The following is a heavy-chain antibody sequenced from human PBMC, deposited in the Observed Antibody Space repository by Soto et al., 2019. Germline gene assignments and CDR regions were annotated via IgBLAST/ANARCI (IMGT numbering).Heavy chain of an antibody. CDR2: ISRSSNNI. V-gene: IGHV3-21*01. CDR1: GFTVSSYS. Sequence: GGSLRLSCAASGFTVSSYSMNWVRQAPGKGLEWVSSISRSSNNIYYADSVKGRFTISRDNAKNSLYLQMNSLRAEDTAVYYCARDIGTYYYGMDVWGQGTTVTVSS. CDR3: ARDIGTYYYGMDV. J-gene: IGHJ6*02.